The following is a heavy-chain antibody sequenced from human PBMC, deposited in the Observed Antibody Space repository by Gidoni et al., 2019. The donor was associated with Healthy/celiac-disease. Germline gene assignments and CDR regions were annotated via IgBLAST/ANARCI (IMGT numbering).Heavy chain of an antibody. Sequence: QLQLQESGSGLVKPSPTLSLTCAVPGGSISSGGYSRSWIRQPPGKGLEWIGYIYHSGSTYYNPSLKSRVTISVDRSKNQFSLKLSSVTAADTAVYYCARDRAYCSSTSCWNYFDYWGQGTLVTVSS. CDR2: IYHSGST. D-gene: IGHD2-2*01. V-gene: IGHV4-30-2*01. CDR3: ARDRAYCSSTSCWNYFDY. CDR1: GGSISSGGYS. J-gene: IGHJ4*02.